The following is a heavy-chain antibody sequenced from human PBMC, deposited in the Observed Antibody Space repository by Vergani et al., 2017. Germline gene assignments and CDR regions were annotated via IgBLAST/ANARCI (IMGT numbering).Heavy chain of an antibody. CDR3: AKGSVVPAAINYSYGMDV. J-gene: IGHJ6*02. CDR2: ISGSGGST. V-gene: IGHV3-23*01. CDR1: GFTFSSYA. Sequence: EVQLLESGGGLVQPGGSLRLSCAASGFTFSSYAMSWVRQAPGKGLEWVSAISGSGGSTYYADSVKGRFTISRDNSKNTLYLQMNSLRAEDTAVYYCAKGSVVPAAINYSYGMDVWGQGTTVTVSS. D-gene: IGHD2-2*01.